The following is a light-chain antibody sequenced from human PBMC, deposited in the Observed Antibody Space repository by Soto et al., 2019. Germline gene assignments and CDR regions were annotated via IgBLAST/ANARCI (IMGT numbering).Light chain of an antibody. J-gene: IGKJ1*01. CDR1: QSISIS. Sequence: DIQMTQSPSSLSASVGDRVTITCRASQSISISLNWYQQKPGTAPKVLIYHASNLQSGVPSRFSGSGSGTEFTLTISSLQPDDFATYYCQQYNSYSFGQGTKVDIK. CDR3: QQYNSYS. CDR2: HAS. V-gene: IGKV1-5*01.